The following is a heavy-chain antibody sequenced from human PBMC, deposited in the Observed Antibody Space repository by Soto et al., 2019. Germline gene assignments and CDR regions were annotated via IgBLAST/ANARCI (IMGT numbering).Heavy chain of an antibody. CDR1: GGTFSSYA. Sequence: GASVKVSCEACGGTFSSYAISWVRQAPGQGLEWMGGIIPIFGTADYAQKFQGRVTITADESTSTGNMELSSLRSEDTAVYYCASHYDSSGYYYRGLDYWGQGTLVTVSS. CDR2: IIPIFGTA. J-gene: IGHJ4*02. CDR3: ASHYDSSGYYYRGLDY. V-gene: IGHV1-69*13. D-gene: IGHD3-22*01.